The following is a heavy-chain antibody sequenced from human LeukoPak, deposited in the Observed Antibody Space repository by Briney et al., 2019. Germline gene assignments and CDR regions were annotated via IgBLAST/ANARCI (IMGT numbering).Heavy chain of an antibody. D-gene: IGHD6-13*01. J-gene: IGHJ5*02. CDR2: INPSGGST. CDR1: GYTFTSYY. Sequence: ASVKVSCKASGYTFTSYYMHWVRQAPGQGLEWMGIINPSGGSTSYAQKFQGRVTMTRDTSTSTVYMELSSLRSEDTAVYYCARGGSEYLLRPIAPAGDWFDPWGQGTLVTVSS. V-gene: IGHV1-46*01. CDR3: ARGGSEYLLRPIAPAGDWFDP.